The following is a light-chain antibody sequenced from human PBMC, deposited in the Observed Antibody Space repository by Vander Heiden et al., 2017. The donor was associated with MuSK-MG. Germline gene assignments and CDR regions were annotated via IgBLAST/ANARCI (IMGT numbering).Light chain of an antibody. CDR1: QSGSNNY. Sequence: EIVLTQSPGTLSLSPGERATLSCRASQSGSNNYLAWYQQKPGQAPRLLMYHASSRSTVIPDRFSGSGSGTDFTLTIRSLEPEDSAVYYCQQYGSSPWTFGQGTKVEIK. V-gene: IGKV3-20*01. J-gene: IGKJ1*01. CDR3: QQYGSSPWT. CDR2: HAS.